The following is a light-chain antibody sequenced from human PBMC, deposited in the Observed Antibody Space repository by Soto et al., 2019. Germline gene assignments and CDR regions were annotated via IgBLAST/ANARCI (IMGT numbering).Light chain of an antibody. CDR2: WAS. CDR1: QSVLYSSNNKNY. Sequence: TLAVSLCERAAINCKSSQSVLYSSNNKNYLAWYQQKPGQPPKLLIYWASTRESGVPDRFSGSGSGTDFTLPISSLQAEDVAVYYCQQYYSTRTFGQGTKVDI. V-gene: IGKV4-1*01. J-gene: IGKJ1*01. CDR3: QQYYSTRT.